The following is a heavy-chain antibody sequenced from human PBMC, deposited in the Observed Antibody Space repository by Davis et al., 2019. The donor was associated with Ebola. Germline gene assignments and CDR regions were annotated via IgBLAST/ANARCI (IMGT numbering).Heavy chain of an antibody. CDR3: AKGWTMIVVVITPFDY. CDR2: ISYDGSNK. V-gene: IGHV3-30*18. D-gene: IGHD3-22*01. CDR1: GFTFSSYG. Sequence: GESLKISCAASGFTFSSYGMHWVRQAPGKGLEWVAVISYDGSNKYYADSVKGRFTISRDNSKNTLYLQMNSLRAEDTAVYYCAKGWTMIVVVITPFDYWGQGTLVTVSS. J-gene: IGHJ4*02.